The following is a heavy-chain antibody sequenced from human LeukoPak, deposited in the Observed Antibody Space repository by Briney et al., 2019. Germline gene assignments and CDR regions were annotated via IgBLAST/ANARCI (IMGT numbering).Heavy chain of an antibody. J-gene: IGHJ3*02. CDR3: ARPTMVRGNDAFDI. CDR1: GFTFRSYW. CDR2: IKQEGSEK. Sequence: GGSLRLSCAASGFTFRSYWMTWVRQAPGGGVEWVANIKQEGSEKYYVDTVKGRFTISRDNAKNSLYLQMNSLRAEDTAVYYCARPTMVRGNDAFDIWGQGRMVSVSS. D-gene: IGHD3-10*01. V-gene: IGHV3-7*01.